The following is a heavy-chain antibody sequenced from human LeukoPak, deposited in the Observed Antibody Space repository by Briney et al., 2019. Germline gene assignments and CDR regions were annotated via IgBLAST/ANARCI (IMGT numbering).Heavy chain of an antibody. CDR3: AKEPREYCSSSSCPNWLDH. Sequence: GGTLRLLYAASGLTYNSYAKSWARQPRGKGLEYVSALRANGGTTYYADSVKGRFTISRHNSKNTLHLQMNSLRVEDTAVYHCAKEPREYCSSSSCPNWLDHWGQGTLVTVSS. D-gene: IGHD2-2*01. CDR2: LRANGGTT. CDR1: GLTYNSYA. J-gene: IGHJ5*02. V-gene: IGHV3-23*01.